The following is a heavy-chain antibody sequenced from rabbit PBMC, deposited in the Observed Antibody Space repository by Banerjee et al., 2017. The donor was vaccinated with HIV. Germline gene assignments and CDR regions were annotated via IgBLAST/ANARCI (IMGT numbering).Heavy chain of an antibody. V-gene: IGHV1S45*01. Sequence: EESGGDLVKPEGSLTLTCTASGFTLSSYWIYWVRQAPGKGLEWIACIYAGSSGSTYYASWATGRFTTSKTSSTTVTLQMTSLTAADTATYFCARDLAGVIGWNFNLWGPGTLVTVS. CDR2: IYAGSSGST. CDR1: GFTLSSYW. J-gene: IGHJ4*01. D-gene: IGHD4-1*01. CDR3: ARDLAGVIGWNFNL.